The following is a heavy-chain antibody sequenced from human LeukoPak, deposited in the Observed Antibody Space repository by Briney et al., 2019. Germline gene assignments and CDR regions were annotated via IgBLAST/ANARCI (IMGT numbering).Heavy chain of an antibody. J-gene: IGHJ6*02. Sequence: GESLKISCKGSGYSFTSYWIGWVRQMPGKGLEWMGIIYPGDSDTRYSPSFQGQVTISADKSISTAYLQWSSLKASDTAMYYCARIGMTMVAAHYYGMDVWGQGTTVTVSS. CDR1: GYSFTSYW. V-gene: IGHV5-51*01. D-gene: IGHD4/OR15-4a*01. CDR3: ARIGMTMVAAHYYGMDV. CDR2: IYPGDSDT.